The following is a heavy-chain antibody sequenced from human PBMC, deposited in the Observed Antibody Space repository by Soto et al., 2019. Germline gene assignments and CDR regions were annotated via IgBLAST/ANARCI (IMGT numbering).Heavy chain of an antibody. CDR1: GFTFGASY. CDR2: ISPGSRYP. J-gene: IGHJ5*02. Sequence: GGSLKLSVAGSGFTFGASYRGGFRQAPGKGLEWLSYISPGSRYPAYADSVKGRFTISRDNAKRSLYLQMMSLTAEDTAIYYCVRGGGGGLFDPWGQGTMVTVS. CDR3: VRGGGGGLFDP. V-gene: IGHV3-11*06. D-gene: IGHD2-15*01.